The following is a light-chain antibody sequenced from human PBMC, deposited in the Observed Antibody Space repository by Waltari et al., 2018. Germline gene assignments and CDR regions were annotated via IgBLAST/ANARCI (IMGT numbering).Light chain of an antibody. J-gene: IGLJ3*02. CDR1: SSDVGGYMY. CDR2: DVT. Sequence: QSALTQPRSVSGSPGQSVAISCTGTSSDVGGYMYVSWYQQLPGKAPRLMIYDVTNRPSGVPDRFSGSKSGKTAFLTISGLQAEDEADYYCCSYAGSYTWVFGGGTKLTVL. V-gene: IGLV2-11*01. CDR3: CSYAGSYTWV.